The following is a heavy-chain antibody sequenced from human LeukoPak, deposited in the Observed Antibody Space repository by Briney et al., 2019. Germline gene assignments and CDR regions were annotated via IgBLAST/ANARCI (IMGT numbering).Heavy chain of an antibody. CDR3: SLARSEYHYGMDV. V-gene: IGHV6-1*01. Sequence: SQTLSLTRAISGDSVSSISVAWNWIRQSPSRGLEWLGRTYYRSKWYYEHAVSVKSRINISPDTSKNQFSLQLTSVTPEDTAVYYCSLARSEYHYGMDVWGQGTTVTVSS. CDR1: GDSVSSISVA. CDR2: TYYRSKWYY. J-gene: IGHJ6*02.